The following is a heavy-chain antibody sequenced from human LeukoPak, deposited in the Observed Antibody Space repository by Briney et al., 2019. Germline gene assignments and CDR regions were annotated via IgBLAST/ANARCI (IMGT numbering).Heavy chain of an antibody. V-gene: IGHV5-51*01. Sequence: GESLKISCKGSGYRFTSYWIGWVRQMPGKGLEWMGIIYPGDSDTRCSPTFQGQVTISADKSITTAYLQWSSLKASDTAMYYCARQVAAAFDYWGQGTLVTVSS. J-gene: IGHJ4*02. CDR1: GYRFTSYW. D-gene: IGHD6-13*01. CDR2: IYPGDSDT. CDR3: ARQVAAAFDY.